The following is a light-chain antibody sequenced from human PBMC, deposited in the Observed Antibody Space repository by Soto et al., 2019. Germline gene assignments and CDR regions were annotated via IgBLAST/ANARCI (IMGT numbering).Light chain of an antibody. V-gene: IGLV1-51*01. Sequence: QSVMTQPPSVSAAPGQRVTISCSGSSSNIGGNSVSWYQQLPGTAPKLLIYDNTKRYSGIPDRFSGSKSATSATLGITGLQTGDEAEYFCGTWDSSLNSWVFGAGTQLTVL. J-gene: IGLJ7*01. CDR1: SSNIGGNS. CDR2: DNT. CDR3: GTWDSSLNSWV.